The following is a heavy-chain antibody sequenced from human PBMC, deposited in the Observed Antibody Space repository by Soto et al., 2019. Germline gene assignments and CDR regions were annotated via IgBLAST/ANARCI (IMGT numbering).Heavy chain of an antibody. J-gene: IGHJ4*02. CDR1: GGSISSGGYY. D-gene: IGHD6-13*01. Sequence: QVQLQESGPGLVKPAQTLSLTCTVSGGSISSGGYYWSWIRQHPGKGLEWIGYIYYSGSTYYNPSLKSRVTISVDTSKNQFSQKLSSVTAADTAVYYCARDSSSWPNFDYWGQGTLVTVSS. CDR2: IYYSGST. V-gene: IGHV4-31*03. CDR3: ARDSSSWPNFDY.